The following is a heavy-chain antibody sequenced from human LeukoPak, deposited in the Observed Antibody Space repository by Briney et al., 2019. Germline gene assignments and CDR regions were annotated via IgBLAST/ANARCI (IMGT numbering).Heavy chain of an antibody. D-gene: IGHD3-3*01. CDR1: GGSISSYY. V-gene: IGHV4-4*07. CDR2: IYTSGST. Sequence: SETLSLTCTVSGGSISSYYWSWIRQPPGKGLEWIGRIYTSGSTNYNPSLKSRVTISVDTSKNQFSLKLSSVTAADTAVYYCARGLSSQYYDFWSGYHYYFDYWGQGTLVTVSS. J-gene: IGHJ4*02. CDR3: ARGLSSQYYDFWSGYHYYFDY.